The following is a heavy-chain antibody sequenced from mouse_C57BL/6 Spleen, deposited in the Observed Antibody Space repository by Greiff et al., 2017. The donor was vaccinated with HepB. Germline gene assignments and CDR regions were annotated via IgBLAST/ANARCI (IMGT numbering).Heavy chain of an antibody. CDR1: GYSITSGYY. CDR3: ASIYYDYDEGYYAMDY. V-gene: IGHV3-6*01. J-gene: IGHJ4*01. D-gene: IGHD2-4*01. CDR2: ISYDGSN. Sequence: EVQLVESGPGLVKPSQSLSLTCSVTGYSITSGYYWNWIRQFPGNKLEWMGYISYDGSNNYNPSLKNRISITRDTSKNQFFLKLNSVTTEDTATYYCASIYYDYDEGYYAMDYWGQGTSVTVSS.